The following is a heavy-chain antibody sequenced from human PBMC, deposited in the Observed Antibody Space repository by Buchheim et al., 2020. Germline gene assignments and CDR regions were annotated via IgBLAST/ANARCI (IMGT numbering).Heavy chain of an antibody. Sequence: QVQLVESGGGLVKPGGSLRLSCAASEFSLSAYHMNWVRQAPGKGLEWVSYITSSGSTIYYADSVKGRFTISRDNASSSLYLQLNSLRAEDTAVYYCARDSRYCSGDTCYYNYYGMDVWGQGTT. J-gene: IGHJ6*02. V-gene: IGHV3-11*01. D-gene: IGHD2-15*01. CDR2: ITSSGSTI. CDR1: EFSLSAYH. CDR3: ARDSRYCSGDTCYYNYYGMDV.